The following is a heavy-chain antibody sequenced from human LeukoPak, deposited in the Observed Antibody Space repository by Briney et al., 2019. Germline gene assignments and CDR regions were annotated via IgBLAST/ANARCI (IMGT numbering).Heavy chain of an antibody. D-gene: IGHD7-27*01. J-gene: IGHJ4*02. CDR2: IYYSGSS. CDR1: GVSISSYY. Sequence: PETLSLTRTVSGVSISSYYGSSSRHPPGEGLEWIGYIYYSGSSNYNPSLKSRVTISVDSSKNQFSLKLSSVTAADTAVYYCARQTGNFDYWGQGTLVTVSS. V-gene: IGHV4-59*08. CDR3: ARQTGNFDY.